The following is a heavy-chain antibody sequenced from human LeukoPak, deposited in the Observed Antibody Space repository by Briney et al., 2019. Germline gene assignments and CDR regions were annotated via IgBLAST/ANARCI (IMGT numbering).Heavy chain of an antibody. J-gene: IGHJ6*03. CDR1: GYSISSGYY. D-gene: IGHD1-1*01. V-gene: IGHV4-38-2*02. CDR3: ARGRVSSSTWYSTYYYYFYMDV. Sequence: SETLSLTCTVSGYSISSGYYWGWIRQPPGKGLEWIGSIYYSGSTYYNPSLKSRVAISVDTSKNQFSLRLRSVTAADTAVYFCARGRVSSSTWYSTYYYYFYMDVWGKGTTVTVSS. CDR2: IYYSGST.